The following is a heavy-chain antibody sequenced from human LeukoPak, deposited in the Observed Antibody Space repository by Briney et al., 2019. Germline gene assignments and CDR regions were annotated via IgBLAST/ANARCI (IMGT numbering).Heavy chain of an antibody. CDR1: GFTVSSNY. CDR2: IYGDGST. D-gene: IGHD1-26*01. J-gene: IGHJ3*02. Sequence: GGSLRLSCAACGFTVSSNYMSWVRQAPGKGLEWVSEIYGDGSTYNAASVKGRVSISRDNSKNTVYLQMNSLRAEDTAVYYCARELREHCVFDIWGQGTMVTVSS. CDR3: ARELREHCVFDI. V-gene: IGHV3-53*01.